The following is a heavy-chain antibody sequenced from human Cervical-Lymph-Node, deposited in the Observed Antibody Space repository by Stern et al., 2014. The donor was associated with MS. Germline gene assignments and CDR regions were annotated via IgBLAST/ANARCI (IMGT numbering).Heavy chain of an antibody. CDR2: IYYSGST. CDR3: ARGATQAFDP. Sequence: QLQLQESGPGLVKPSETLSLTCTASGGSISSYYWSWIRQPPGKGLEWIGYIYYSGSTNYNTSLKSRVTISVETSKNHIYLKMSSVTAADTAVYYCARGATQAFDPWGQGTLVTVSS. J-gene: IGHJ5*02. V-gene: IGHV4-59*01. CDR1: GGSISSYY.